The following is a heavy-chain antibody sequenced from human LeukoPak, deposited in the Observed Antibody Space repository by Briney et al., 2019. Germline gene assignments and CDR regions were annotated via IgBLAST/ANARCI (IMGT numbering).Heavy chain of an antibody. CDR3: ARDAENDFWSGYWQPGESENYYYYMDV. Sequence: SETLSLTCTVSGGSISSYYWSWIRQPAGKGLEWIGRIYTSGSTNYNPSLKSRVTMSVDTSKNQFSLKLSSVTAADTAVYYCARDAENDFWSGYWQPGESENYYYYMDVWGKGTTVTVSS. CDR2: IYTSGST. V-gene: IGHV4-4*07. D-gene: IGHD3-3*01. J-gene: IGHJ6*03. CDR1: GGSISSYY.